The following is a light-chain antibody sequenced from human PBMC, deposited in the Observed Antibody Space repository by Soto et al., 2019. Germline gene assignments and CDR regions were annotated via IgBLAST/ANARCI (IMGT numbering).Light chain of an antibody. CDR3: SSFTGTSSQYV. V-gene: IGLV2-14*01. Sequence: QSVLTQPASVSGSPGQSITFSCTGSNSDVGGSVYVSWYQQHPGKAPKLMIYEVNNRPSGVSNRFSGSKSGNTASLTISGLQAEDEADYYCSSFTGTSSQYVFGSGTRSPS. J-gene: IGLJ1*01. CDR2: EVN. CDR1: NSDVGGSVY.